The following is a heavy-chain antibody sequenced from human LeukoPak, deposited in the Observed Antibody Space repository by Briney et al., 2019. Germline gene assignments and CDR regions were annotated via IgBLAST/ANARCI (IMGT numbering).Heavy chain of an antibody. CDR1: GGSISSYY. Sequence: PSETLSLTCTVSGGSISSYYWSWIRQPPGKGLEWIGYIYYSGSTNYNPSLKSRVTISVDTSKNQFSLKLSSVTAADTAVYYCARGWDSSGWYKRVGYAFDIWGQGTMVTVSS. CDR2: IYYSGST. D-gene: IGHD6-19*01. J-gene: IGHJ3*02. V-gene: IGHV4-59*08. CDR3: ARGWDSSGWYKRVGYAFDI.